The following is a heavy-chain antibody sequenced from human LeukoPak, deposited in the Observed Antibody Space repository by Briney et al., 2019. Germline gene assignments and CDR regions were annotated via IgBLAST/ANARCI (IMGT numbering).Heavy chain of an antibody. CDR3: ARGSGSNSDY. J-gene: IGHJ4*02. D-gene: IGHD4-11*01. V-gene: IGHV4-30-2*01. CDR2: IYHSGST. CDR1: GGSISSGGYY. Sequence: PSETLSLTCTVSGGSISSGGYYWSWIRQPPGKGLEWIGYIYHSGSTYYNPSLKSRVTISVDRSKNQFSLKLSSVTAADTAVYYCARGSGSNSDYWGQGTLVTVSS.